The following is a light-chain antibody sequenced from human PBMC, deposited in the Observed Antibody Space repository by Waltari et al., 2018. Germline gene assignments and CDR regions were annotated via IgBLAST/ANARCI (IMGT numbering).Light chain of an antibody. J-gene: IGKJ3*01. V-gene: IGKV1-27*01. CDR1: QGINNY. Sequence: DVQMTQSPSSLSASVGDRVTITCRASQGINNYVAWYQQKPGKVPKLLIYAAYILQSGVPSRFRGSGSGTDFTLTINSLQPEDVATYYCQKYSSAPFTFGPGTKVDIK. CDR2: AAY. CDR3: QKYSSAPFT.